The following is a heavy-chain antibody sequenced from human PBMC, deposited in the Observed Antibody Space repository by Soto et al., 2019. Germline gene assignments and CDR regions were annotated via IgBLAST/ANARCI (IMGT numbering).Heavy chain of an antibody. Sequence: QVQLVESGGGVVQPGRSLRLSCAASGFTFSSYGMHWVRQAPGKGLEWVAVIWYDGSNKYYADSVKGRFTISRDNSKNTLYLQMNSLRAEDTAVYYCARSYYDFWSGYFDICGQGPMVTVSS. CDR2: IWYDGSNK. D-gene: IGHD3-3*01. CDR1: GFTFSSYG. J-gene: IGHJ3*02. CDR3: ARSYYDFWSGYFDI. V-gene: IGHV3-33*01.